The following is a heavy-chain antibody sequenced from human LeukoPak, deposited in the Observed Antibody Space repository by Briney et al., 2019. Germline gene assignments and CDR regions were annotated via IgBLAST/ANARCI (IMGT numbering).Heavy chain of an antibody. D-gene: IGHD3-22*01. V-gene: IGHV3-72*01. Sequence: PGGSLRLSCAASGFTFSDHYMDWVRQAPGKGLEWVGRTRNKANSYTTEYAASVKGRFTISRDDSKNSLYLQMNSLKTGDTAVYYCARIHPYDSSGFHYWGQGTLVTVSS. CDR2: TRNKANSYTT. CDR3: ARIHPYDSSGFHY. J-gene: IGHJ4*02. CDR1: GFTFSDHY.